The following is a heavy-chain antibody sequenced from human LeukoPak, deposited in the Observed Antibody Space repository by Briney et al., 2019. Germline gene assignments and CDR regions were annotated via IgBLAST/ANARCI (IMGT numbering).Heavy chain of an antibody. Sequence: SETLSLTCIVSGGSISSYYWSWIRQPPGKGLEWIGYIYYSGSTNYNPSLKSRVTISVDTSKNQFSLKLSSVTAADTAVYYCARDASAARTGTAFDYWGQGTLVTVSS. D-gene: IGHD6-6*01. CDR1: GGSISSYY. J-gene: IGHJ4*02. V-gene: IGHV4-59*01. CDR2: IYYSGST. CDR3: ARDASAARTGTAFDY.